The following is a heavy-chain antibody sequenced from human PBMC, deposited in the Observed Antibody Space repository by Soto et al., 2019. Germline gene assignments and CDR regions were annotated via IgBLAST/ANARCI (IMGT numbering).Heavy chain of an antibody. CDR2: MSHGGST. CDR1: GVSIDSGYW. J-gene: IGHJ5*02. V-gene: IGHV4-4*02. Sequence: PSETLSLTCGVSGVSIDSGYWWGWVRQPPGKDLEWLGDMSHGGSTNYNPSLKSRVTILVDKSKNQFSLRLSFVTAADTAVYYCATSNWFDPWGQGTLVTVSS. CDR3: ATSNWFDP.